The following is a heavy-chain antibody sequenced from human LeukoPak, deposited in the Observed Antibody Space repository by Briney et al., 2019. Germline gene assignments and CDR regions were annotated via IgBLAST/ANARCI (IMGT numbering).Heavy chain of an antibody. J-gene: IGHJ4*02. D-gene: IGHD6-13*01. CDR1: GYTFSSYG. CDR2: IWYDGSNK. V-gene: IGHV3-33*01. CDR3: ARDWTPYSSSWPIY. Sequence: PGRSLRLSCAASGYTFSSYGMHWVRQAPGKGLEWVAVIWYDGSNKYYADSVKGRFTISRDNSKNTLYLQMNSLRAEDTAVYYCARDWTPYSSSWPIYWGQGTLVTVSS.